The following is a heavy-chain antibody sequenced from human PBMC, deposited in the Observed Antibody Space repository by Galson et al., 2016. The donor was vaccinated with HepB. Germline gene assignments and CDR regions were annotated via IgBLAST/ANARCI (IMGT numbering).Heavy chain of an antibody. CDR3: AHIGGVSRRTRAFDI. CDR2: IYWDDGK. V-gene: IGHV2-5*02. CDR1: GSSFSPSQVA. J-gene: IGHJ3*02. D-gene: IGHD3-16*01. Sequence: PAQVQPTQTLTLTCTFSGSSFSPSQVAVGWIRRPPGKALEWPTVIYWDDGKRYNSSLKSTPTITKDTAKTQVVLTMINKDPVGTATYYCAHIGGVSRRTRAFDIWGQGTMVTVSS.